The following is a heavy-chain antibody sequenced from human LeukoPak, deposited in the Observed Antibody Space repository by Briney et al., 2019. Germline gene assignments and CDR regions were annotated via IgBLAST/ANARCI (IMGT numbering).Heavy chain of an antibody. CDR2: TDPSDSYS. CDR3: ARQSGYSHGTDY. D-gene: IGHD5-18*01. V-gene: IGHV5-10-1*01. Sequence: GESLKISCKGSGYSFTSYWISWVRQMPGKGLEWMGRTDPSDSYSNYSPSFEGHVTISVDKSISTAYLQWSSLKASDTAMYYCARQSGYSHGTDYWGQGTLVTVSS. CDR1: GYSFTSYW. J-gene: IGHJ4*02.